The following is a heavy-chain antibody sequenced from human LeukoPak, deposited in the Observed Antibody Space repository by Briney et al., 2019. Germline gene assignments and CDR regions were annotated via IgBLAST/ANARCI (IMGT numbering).Heavy chain of an antibody. CDR3: ARHISSGWYLYYFDY. Sequence: SETLSLTCTVSGGSISSGIYYWGWIRQPPGKGLEWIGSIYYSGSTYYNPSLKSRVTISVDTSKNQFSLKLSSVTAADTAVYYCARHISSGWYLYYFDYWGQGTLVTVSS. CDR2: IYYSGST. CDR1: GGSISSGIYY. D-gene: IGHD6-19*01. J-gene: IGHJ4*02. V-gene: IGHV4-39*01.